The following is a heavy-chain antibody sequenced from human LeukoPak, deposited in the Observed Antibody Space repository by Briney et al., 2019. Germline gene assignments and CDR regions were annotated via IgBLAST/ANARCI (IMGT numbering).Heavy chain of an antibody. Sequence: WGTLRLSCAASGFTFSTYWMHWVRQAPGTGLVGVSLISSDGSNNYYADSVKGRFTISRDNAKNSLHLQMNSLRAEDTAVYYCATDVPAASIFGYGGRGTLVPVS. CDR2: ISSDGSNN. D-gene: IGHD2-2*01. CDR3: ATDVPAASIFGY. J-gene: IGHJ4*02. V-gene: IGHV3-74*01. CDR1: GFTFSTYW.